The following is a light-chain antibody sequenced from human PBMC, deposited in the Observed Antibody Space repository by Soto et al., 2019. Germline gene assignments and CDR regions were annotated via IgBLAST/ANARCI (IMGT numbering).Light chain of an antibody. Sequence: QSVLTQPASVSGSPGQSITISCTGTSIDVGHPYNYVSWYQQYPGKAPKLLILGVSNRPSGISGRFSGSKSGNTASLAISGLQPEDEADYYCSSYAGSSNVFGTGTKVTVL. CDR3: SSYAGSSNV. CDR2: GVS. V-gene: IGLV2-14*03. CDR1: SIDVGHPYNY. J-gene: IGLJ1*01.